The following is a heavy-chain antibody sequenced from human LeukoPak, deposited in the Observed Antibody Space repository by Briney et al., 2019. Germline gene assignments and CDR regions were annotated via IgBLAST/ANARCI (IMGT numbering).Heavy chain of an antibody. CDR3: ARGGEYVLRFLEWSPYNWFDP. CDR2: ISSSSSYI. Sequence: GGSLRLSXAASGFTFSSYSMNWARQAPGKGLEWVSSISSSSSYIYYADSVKGRFTISRDNAKNSLYLQMNSLRAEDTAVYYCARGGEYVLRFLEWSPYNWFDPWGQGTLVTVSS. CDR1: GFTFSSYS. J-gene: IGHJ5*02. V-gene: IGHV3-21*01. D-gene: IGHD3-3*01.